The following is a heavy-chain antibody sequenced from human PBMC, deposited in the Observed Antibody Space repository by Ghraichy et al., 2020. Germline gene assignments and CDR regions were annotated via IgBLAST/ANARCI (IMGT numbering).Heavy chain of an antibody. CDR1: GFIFRNYA. CDR3: ARVGRGYSYGQGFDY. J-gene: IGHJ4*02. V-gene: IGHV3-30-3*01. Sequence: LSLTCAASGFIFRNYAMHWVRQAPGKGLEWVALISHDGNNKYYTDSVKGRFTISRDDSTDTLYLQMNSLRTEDTALYSCARVGRGYSYGQGFDYWGQGTLVTVS. D-gene: IGHD5-18*01. CDR2: ISHDGNNK.